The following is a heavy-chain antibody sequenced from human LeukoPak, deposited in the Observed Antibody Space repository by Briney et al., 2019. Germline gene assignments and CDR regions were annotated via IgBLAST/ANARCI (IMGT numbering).Heavy chain of an antibody. V-gene: IGHV3-23*01. D-gene: IGHD5-12*01. CDR1: GFTVSRYA. Sequence: QPGGPLRLSCAASGFTVSRYAMSWVRQAPGKGLEWVSAISFSGENTYYADSVKGRFTISRDNSKNALYLQMNSLSAEDTAIYYCARAGSGYGNFDYWGLGTLVTVSS. J-gene: IGHJ4*02. CDR3: ARAGSGYGNFDY. CDR2: ISFSGENT.